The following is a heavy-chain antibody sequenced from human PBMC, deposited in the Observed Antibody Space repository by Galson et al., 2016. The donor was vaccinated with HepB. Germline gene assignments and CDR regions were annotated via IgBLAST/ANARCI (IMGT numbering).Heavy chain of an antibody. CDR1: GASGSESDYY. CDR2: IYFSGNT. J-gene: IGHJ3*01. CDR3: ARGPPEGWSSGTGYLGAFDL. Sequence: TLSLTCAISGASGSESDYYWSWIRQPPGKGLEWVGYIYFSGNTHYNPSLESRISISMDTSKTRFSLRVNSVTAADTAVYFCARGPPEGWSSGTGYLGAFDLWGQGTNVTVSS. V-gene: IGHV4-30-4*01. D-gene: IGHD3-22*01.